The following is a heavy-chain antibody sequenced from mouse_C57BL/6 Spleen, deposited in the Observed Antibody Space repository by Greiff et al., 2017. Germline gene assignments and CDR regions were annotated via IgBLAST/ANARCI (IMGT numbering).Heavy chain of an antibody. D-gene: IGHD1-1*01. CDR3: ARSSSSYWYFDV. V-gene: IGHV1-54*01. CDR1: GYAFTNYL. J-gene: IGHJ1*03. CDR2: INPGSGGT. Sequence: QVHVKQSGAELVRPGTSVKVSCKASGYAFTNYLIEWVKQRPGQGLEWIGVINPGSGGTNYNEKFKGKATLTADKSSSTAYMQLSSLTSEDSAVYFCARSSSSYWYFDVWGTGTTVTVSS.